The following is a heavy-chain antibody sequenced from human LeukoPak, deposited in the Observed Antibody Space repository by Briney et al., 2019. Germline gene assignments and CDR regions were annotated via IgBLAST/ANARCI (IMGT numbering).Heavy chain of an antibody. V-gene: IGHV4-4*07. D-gene: IGHD6-13*01. Sequence: PSQTLSLTRTVSVGSISSYYWTWMRQPAGKGREWLGRIHTSGNTNYSPALKSRVTIYVDTSQHQGFLKMDSVTAADTAVYYCARGGIASAYGSINYHHYGLDVWGQGTTVTVSS. CDR2: IHTSGNT. CDR3: ARGGIASAYGSINYHHYGLDV. CDR1: VGSISSYY. J-gene: IGHJ6*02.